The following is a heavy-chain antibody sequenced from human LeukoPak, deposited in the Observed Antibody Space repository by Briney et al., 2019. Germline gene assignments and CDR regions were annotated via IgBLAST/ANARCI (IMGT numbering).Heavy chain of an antibody. CDR1: GGSISSGGYY. CDR3: ARGLRIAARPGRPLRELKFDP. Sequence: SETLSLTCTVSGGSISSGGYYWSWIRQHPGKGLEWIGEINHSGSTNYNPSLKSRVTISVDTSKNQFSLKLSSVAAADTAVYYCARGLRIAARPGRPLRELKFDPWGQGTLVAVSS. V-gene: IGHV4-31*03. CDR2: INHSGST. D-gene: IGHD6-6*01. J-gene: IGHJ5*02.